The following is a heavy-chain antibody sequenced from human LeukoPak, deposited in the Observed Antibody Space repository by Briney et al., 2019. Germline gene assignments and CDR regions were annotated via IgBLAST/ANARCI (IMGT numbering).Heavy chain of an antibody. J-gene: IGHJ3*02. CDR3: AKGGITIFGVALDAFDI. CDR2: ISAYNGNT. D-gene: IGHD3-3*01. CDR1: GYSFTSYG. Sequence: ASVKVSCKASGYSFTSYGISWVRQAPGQGLEWMGWISAYNGNTNYVQKLQGRVTMTTDTSTSTAYMELRSLRSDDTAVYYCAKGGITIFGVALDAFDIWGQGTMVTVSS. V-gene: IGHV1-18*01.